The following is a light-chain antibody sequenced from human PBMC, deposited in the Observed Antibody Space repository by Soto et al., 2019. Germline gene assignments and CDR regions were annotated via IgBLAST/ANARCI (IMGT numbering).Light chain of an antibody. CDR1: QTISNY. CDR2: AAS. J-gene: IGKJ2*01. Sequence: DIQMTQSPSSLSLSVGDGVTITCRASQTISNYLNWYQQKPGRAPRLLIHAASTLQSGVPSRFSGSGSGTDFTLTISSLEPEDFATYYCQQYHTSPYTFGQGTRLEI. V-gene: IGKV1-39*01. CDR3: QQYHTSPYT.